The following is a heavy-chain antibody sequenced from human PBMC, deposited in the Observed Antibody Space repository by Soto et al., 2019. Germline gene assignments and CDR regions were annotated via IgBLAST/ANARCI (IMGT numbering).Heavy chain of an antibody. J-gene: IGHJ5*02. D-gene: IGHD3-22*01. V-gene: IGHV4-31*03. CDR1: GGSISIGGYY. CDR3: ATSYDSSGTYSFDP. Sequence: SETLSLTCTFSGGSISIGGYYWSWIRQHPGKGLEWIGYIYYSGSTYYNPSLKSRVTISVDTSKNQFSLKLSSVTAADTAVYYCATSYDSSGTYSFDPWGQGTMVTVSS. CDR2: IYYSGST.